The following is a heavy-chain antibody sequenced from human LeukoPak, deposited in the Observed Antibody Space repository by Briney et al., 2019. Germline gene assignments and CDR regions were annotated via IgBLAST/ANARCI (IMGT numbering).Heavy chain of an antibody. J-gene: IGHJ4*02. D-gene: IGHD4-11*01. CDR2: ISSSGSTI. V-gene: IGHV3-48*03. Sequence: PGGSLRLSCAASGFTFSSYEMNWVRQAPGKGLEWVSYISSSGSTIYYADSVKGRFTISRDNAKNTLYLQMNSLRAEDTAVYYCAKGRDSNFDYWGQGTLVTVSS. CDR1: GFTFSSYE. CDR3: AKGRDSNFDY.